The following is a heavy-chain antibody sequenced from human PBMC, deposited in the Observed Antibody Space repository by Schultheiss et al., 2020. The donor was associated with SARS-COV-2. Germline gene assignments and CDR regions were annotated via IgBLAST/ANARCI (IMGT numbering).Heavy chain of an antibody. Sequence: GGSLRLSCAASGFTFSSYAMSWVRQAPGKGLEWVSAISGSGGSTYYADSVKGRFTISRDNAKNSLYLQMNNLRVEDTAVYYCARDPDSSSSLAFDYWGQGTLVTVSS. CDR1: GFTFSSYA. J-gene: IGHJ4*02. V-gene: IGHV3-23*01. CDR3: ARDPDSSSSLAFDY. D-gene: IGHD6-6*01. CDR2: ISGSGGST.